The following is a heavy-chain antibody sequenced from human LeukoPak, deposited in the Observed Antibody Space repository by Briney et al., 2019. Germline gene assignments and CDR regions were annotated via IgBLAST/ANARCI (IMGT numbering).Heavy chain of an antibody. J-gene: IGHJ6*04. V-gene: IGHV3-21*01. CDR1: GFIFNGYT. D-gene: IGHD3-16*01. Sequence: PGGSLRLSCEASGFIFNGYTMNWVRQAPGKGLEWVSSISSRSTYIYHADSVKGRFTISRDNAKNSLFLQMNSLRAEDTAVYFCAKSTRAVMAMMDVWGKGTTVTVSS. CDR2: ISSRSTYI. CDR3: AKSTRAVMAMMDV.